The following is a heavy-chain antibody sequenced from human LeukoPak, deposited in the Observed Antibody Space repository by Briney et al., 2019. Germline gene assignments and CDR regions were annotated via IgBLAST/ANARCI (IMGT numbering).Heavy chain of an antibody. Sequence: SETLSLTCTVSGGSISSGSYYYSWIRQPAGRGLEWIGHIYYLGSTSYNPSLRSRVTISMDASKNQFSLTLTSVTAADTAVYYCAVTWNADRTFAPWGQGILVTVSS. CDR1: GGSISSGSYY. J-gene: IGHJ5*02. D-gene: IGHD1-1*01. V-gene: IGHV4-61*10. CDR2: IYYLGST. CDR3: AVTWNADRTFAP.